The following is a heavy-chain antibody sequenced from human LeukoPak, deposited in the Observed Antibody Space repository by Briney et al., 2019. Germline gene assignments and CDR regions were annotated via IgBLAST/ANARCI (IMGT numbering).Heavy chain of an antibody. J-gene: IGHJ3*02. Sequence: ASVKVSCKASGGTFSSYAISWVRQAPGQGLEWMGGIIPIFGTANYAQKLQGRVTITADESTSTAYMELSSLRSEDTAVYYCARASTSGSAFDIWGQGTMVTVSS. V-gene: IGHV1-69*01. CDR1: GGTFSSYA. D-gene: IGHD1-26*01. CDR3: ARASTSGSAFDI. CDR2: IIPIFGTA.